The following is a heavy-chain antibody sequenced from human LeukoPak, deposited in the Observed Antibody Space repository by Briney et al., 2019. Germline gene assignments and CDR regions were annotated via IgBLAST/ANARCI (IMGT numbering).Heavy chain of an antibody. D-gene: IGHD3-3*01. CDR3: ATQYYDFWSGLN. V-gene: IGHV3-30*03. CDR1: GFTFNSYG. J-gene: IGHJ4*02. CDR2: ISYDGSNK. Sequence: PGGSLRLSCAASGFTFNSYGMHWVRQAPGKGLEWVAVISYDGSNKYYADSVKGRFTISRDISKNTLYLQMNSLRAEDTAVYYCATQYYDFWSGLNWGQGTLVTVSS.